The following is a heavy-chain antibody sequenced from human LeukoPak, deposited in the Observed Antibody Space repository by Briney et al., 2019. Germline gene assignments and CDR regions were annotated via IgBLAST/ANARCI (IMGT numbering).Heavy chain of an antibody. CDR1: GFTFSSYG. CDR2: IRYDGSNK. D-gene: IGHD2-2*02. J-gene: IGHJ6*03. Sequence: GGSLRLSCAASGFTFSSYGMHWVRQAPGKGLEWVAFIRYDGSNKRYADSVKGRFTISRDNSKNTLYLQMNSLRAEDTAVYYCAKVPAAIYYMDVWGKGTTVTISS. V-gene: IGHV3-30*02. CDR3: AKVPAAIYYMDV.